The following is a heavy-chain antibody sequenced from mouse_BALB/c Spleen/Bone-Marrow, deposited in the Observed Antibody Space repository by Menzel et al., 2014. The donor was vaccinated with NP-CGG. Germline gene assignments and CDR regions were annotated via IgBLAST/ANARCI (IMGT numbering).Heavy chain of an antibody. CDR3: ARYGNYFDV. V-gene: IGHV3-5*02. CDR1: GISITTGNYR. D-gene: IGHD2-1*01. J-gene: IGHJ1*01. CDR2: IYYSGTI. Sequence: DVKLVESGPGLVKPSQTVSLTCTVTGISITTGNYRWSWIRQFPGNKLEWIGYIYYSGTITYNPSLTSRTTITRDTSKNQFFLEMNSLTAEDTATYYRARYGNYFDVWGAGTTVTVSS.